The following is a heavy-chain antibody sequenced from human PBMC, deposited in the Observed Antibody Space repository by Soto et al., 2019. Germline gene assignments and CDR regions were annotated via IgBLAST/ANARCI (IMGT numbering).Heavy chain of an antibody. J-gene: IGHJ3*01. V-gene: IGHV3-30*04. CDR2: ISYDGSNA. CDR1: GFSFSTYA. CDR3: ARDGGGFGELLLNSYDAFDL. D-gene: IGHD3-10*01. Sequence: QEQLVESGGGVVQPGTSLRLSCTASGFSFSTYAMYWVRQAPGKGLDWVAIISYDGSNAQYADSVKGRFTVARDNSKNTLYLQMHSLTAEETAVYYCARDGGGFGELLLNSYDAFDLWGQGKLVTVSS.